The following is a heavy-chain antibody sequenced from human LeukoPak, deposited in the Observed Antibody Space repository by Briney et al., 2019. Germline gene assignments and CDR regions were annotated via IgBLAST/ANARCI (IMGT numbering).Heavy chain of an antibody. Sequence: SVKVSCKASGGTFSSYAISWVRQAPGQGLEWMGRIIPILGIANYAQKFQGRVTITADKSTSTAYMELSSLRSEDTAVYYCAVVVVAATVEYFQHWGQGTLVTVSS. D-gene: IGHD2-15*01. CDR3: AVVVVAATVEYFQH. V-gene: IGHV1-69*04. CDR2: IIPILGIA. J-gene: IGHJ1*01. CDR1: GGTFSSYA.